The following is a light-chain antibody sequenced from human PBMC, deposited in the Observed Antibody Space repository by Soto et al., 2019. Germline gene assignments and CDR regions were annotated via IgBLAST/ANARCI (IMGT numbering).Light chain of an antibody. CDR2: EVT. CDR3: CSYAGSSFVI. V-gene: IGLV2-8*01. CDR1: SSDVGGYNY. J-gene: IGLJ2*01. Sequence: QSALTQPPSASGSPGQSVTISCTGTSSDVGGYNYVSWYQQHPGKAPKLMIYEVTKRPSGVPDRFSGSKSGNTASLTVSGLQAEDEADYYCCSYAGSSFVIFGGGTKLTVL.